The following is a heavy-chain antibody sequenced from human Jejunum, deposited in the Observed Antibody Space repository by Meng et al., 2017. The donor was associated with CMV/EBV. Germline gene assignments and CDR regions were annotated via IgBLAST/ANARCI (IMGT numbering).Heavy chain of an antibody. V-gene: IGHV3-11*01. D-gene: IGHD3-16*02. CDR1: GFSFSDYY. Sequence: ASGFSFSDYYMSWIRQAPGKGLEWLSYISLSGSTIYYADSVKGRFTISRDNANNLLYLQMNSLRADDTAVYYCARGGGFIRFDPWGQGTLVTVSS. CDR3: ARGGGFIRFDP. CDR2: ISLSGSTI. J-gene: IGHJ5*02.